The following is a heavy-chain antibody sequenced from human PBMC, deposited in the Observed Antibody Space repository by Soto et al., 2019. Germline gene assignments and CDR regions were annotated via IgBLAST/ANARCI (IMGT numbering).Heavy chain of an antibody. V-gene: IGHV3-21*06. J-gene: IGHJ4*02. Sequence: GGPQRLSYAASGVNFTRYSMNWVRKAPGKGLEWVSSISSTTNYIYYGDSMKGRFTISRDNAKNSLYLEMNSLRAEDTAVYYCARESEDLTSNFDYWGQGTLVTVSS. CDR1: GVNFTRYS. CDR3: ARESEDLTSNFDY. CDR2: ISSTTNYI.